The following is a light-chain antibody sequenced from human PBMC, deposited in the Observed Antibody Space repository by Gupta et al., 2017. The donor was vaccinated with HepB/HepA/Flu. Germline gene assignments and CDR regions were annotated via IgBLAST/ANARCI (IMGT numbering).Light chain of an antibody. CDR2: GKN. CDR3: NSRDSSGDHLVL. Sequence: SSELTQDPAVSVALEQTARFTCPGDSLRNCYASWYQQKPGRAPLLVIYGKNNRPSGIPDRFSSSTSLDTASLTITGAQAEDEADYYCNSRDSSGDHLVLFGGGTKVTVL. J-gene: IGLJ2*01. V-gene: IGLV3-19*01. CDR1: SLRNCY.